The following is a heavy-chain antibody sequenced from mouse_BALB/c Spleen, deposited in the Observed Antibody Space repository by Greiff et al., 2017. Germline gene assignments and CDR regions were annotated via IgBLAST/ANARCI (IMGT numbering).Heavy chain of an antibody. J-gene: IGHJ3*01. CDR3: ARLRDDYDDFAY. D-gene: IGHD2-4*01. CDR2: IDPSDSET. CDR1: GYSFTSYW. V-gene: IGHV1S126*01. Sequence: VKLKESGPQLVRPGASVKISCKASGYSFTSYWMHWVKQRPGQGLEWIGMIDPSDSETRLNQKFKDKATLTVDKSSSTAYMQLSSPTSEDSAVYYCARLRDDYDDFAYWGQGTLVTVSA.